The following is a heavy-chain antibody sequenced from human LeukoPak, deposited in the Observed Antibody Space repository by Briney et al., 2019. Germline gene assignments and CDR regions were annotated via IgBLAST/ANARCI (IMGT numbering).Heavy chain of an antibody. CDR2: IIPIFGTA. Sequence: SVKVSCKASGGTFNSFAISWVRQAPGQGLEWMGGIIPIFGTANYAQKFQGRVTITADKSTSTAYTELSSLRSEDTAVYYCARVPYYYDSSGWKWFDPWGQGTLVTVSS. CDR1: GGTFNSFA. V-gene: IGHV1-69*06. J-gene: IGHJ5*02. CDR3: ARVPYYYDSSGWKWFDP. D-gene: IGHD3-22*01.